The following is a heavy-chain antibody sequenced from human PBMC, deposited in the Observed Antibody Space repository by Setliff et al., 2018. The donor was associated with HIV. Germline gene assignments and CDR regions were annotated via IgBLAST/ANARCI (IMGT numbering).Heavy chain of an antibody. Sequence: SETLSLTCTVSGGSISSGSYYWSWIRQPAGEGLEWIGRIYVSGSTNYNPSLNSRVTMSLDTSKNQFSLKLSSVTAADTALYYCATSSSSLHNWFDSWGRGTPVTVSS. J-gene: IGHJ5*01. D-gene: IGHD3-22*01. CDR2: IYVSGST. CDR1: GGSISSGSYY. CDR3: ATSSSSLHNWFDS. V-gene: IGHV4-61*02.